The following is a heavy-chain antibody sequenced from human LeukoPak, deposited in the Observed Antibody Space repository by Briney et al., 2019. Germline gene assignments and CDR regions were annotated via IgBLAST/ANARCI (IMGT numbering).Heavy chain of an antibody. D-gene: IGHD3-22*01. CDR2: INPNSGGT. V-gene: IGHV1-2*06. CDR3: ARGEYYDSSGYPEY. Sequence: ASVKVSCEASGYTFTGYYMHWVRQAPGQGLEWMGRINPNSGGTNYAQKFQGRVTMTRDTSISTAYMELSRLRSDDTAVYYCARGEYYDSSGYPEYWGQGTLVTVSS. J-gene: IGHJ4*02. CDR1: GYTFTGYY.